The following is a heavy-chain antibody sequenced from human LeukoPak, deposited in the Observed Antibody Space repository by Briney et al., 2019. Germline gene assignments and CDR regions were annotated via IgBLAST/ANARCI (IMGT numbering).Heavy chain of an antibody. CDR2: INPNSGGT. CDR1: GYTFTGYY. CDR3: ARAYDILTGQRRTSSPDY. V-gene: IGHV1-2*02. Sequence: ASVTVSCKASGYTFTGYYMHWVRQAPGQGLEWMGWINPNSGGTNYAQKFQGRVTMTRDTSINTAYMELSRLRSDDTAVYYCARAYDILTGQRRTSSPDYWGQGTLVTVSS. D-gene: IGHD3-9*01. J-gene: IGHJ4*02.